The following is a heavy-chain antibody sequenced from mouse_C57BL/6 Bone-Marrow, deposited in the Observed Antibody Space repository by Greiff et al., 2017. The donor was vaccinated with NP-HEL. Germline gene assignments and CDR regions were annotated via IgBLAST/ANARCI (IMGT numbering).Heavy chain of an antibody. D-gene: IGHD2-4*01. J-gene: IGHJ3*01. CDR1: GFTFSSYG. V-gene: IGHV5-6*01. Sequence: EVKLMESGGDLVKPGGSLKLSCAASGFTFSSYGMSWVRQTPDKRLEWVATISSGGSHTYYPDSVKGRFTISRDNAKNTLYLQMSSLKSEDTAMYYCASPYDYDVAWFAYWGQGTLVTVSA. CDR3: ASPYDYDVAWFAY. CDR2: ISSGGSHT.